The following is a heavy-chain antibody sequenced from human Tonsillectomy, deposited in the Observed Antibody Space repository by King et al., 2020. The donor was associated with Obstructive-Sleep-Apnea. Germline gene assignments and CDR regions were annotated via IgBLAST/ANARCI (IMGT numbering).Heavy chain of an antibody. D-gene: IGHD2-2*01. V-gene: IGHV1-8*01. Sequence: VQLVQSGAEVRKPGASGKVSCKASVYTFTTYDINLVRQATGQGLEWMGWMNPHGGNTGYAQEVQGRVTMTRNTPISTAYMALSSLRAEDTAVYYCATRRGAGSSDYWGQGTLVTVSS. CDR2: MNPHGGNT. J-gene: IGHJ4*02. CDR1: VYTFTTYD. CDR3: ATRRGAGSSDY.